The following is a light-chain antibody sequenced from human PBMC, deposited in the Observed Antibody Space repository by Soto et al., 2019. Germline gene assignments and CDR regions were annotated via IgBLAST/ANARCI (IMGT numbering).Light chain of an antibody. CDR1: SSDVGSYNL. CDR2: EGS. CDR3: CSYAGSSTWV. V-gene: IGLV2-23*01. Sequence: QSVLTQPASVSGSPGQSITISCTGTSSDVGSYNLVSWYQQHPGKAPKLIIYEGSKGPSGVSNRFSGSKSGNTASLTISGLQAEDEADYYCCSYAGSSTWVFGGGTKLTV. J-gene: IGLJ3*02.